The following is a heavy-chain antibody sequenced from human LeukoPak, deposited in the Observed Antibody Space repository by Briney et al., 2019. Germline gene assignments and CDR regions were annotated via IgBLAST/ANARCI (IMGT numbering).Heavy chain of an antibody. CDR2: IWFDGSEQ. J-gene: IGHJ1*01. CDR1: GFTFSTYA. V-gene: IGHV3-33*01. Sequence: GGSLRLSCAASGFTFSTYAIHWVRQAPGKGLEWVAVIWFDGSEQYYADSVKGRFIISRDNAKSTSNLQLNSLRAEDTAVYYCAREGDSRWGELSPWGQGTLVTVSS. D-gene: IGHD3-16*02. CDR3: AREGDSRWGELSP.